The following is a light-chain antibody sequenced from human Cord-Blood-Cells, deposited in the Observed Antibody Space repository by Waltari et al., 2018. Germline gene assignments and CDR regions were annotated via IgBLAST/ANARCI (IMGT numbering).Light chain of an antibody. CDR3: NSRDSSGNHVV. CDR1: SLRSYY. V-gene: IGLV3-19*01. Sequence: SSELTQDPAVSVALGQTVRITCQGDSLRSYYASWYQQKPGQAPLLVIYGKNNRPSGIPYRCSGSSSGNTASLTITGAQAEDEADYYCNSRDSSGNHVVFGGGTKLTVL. J-gene: IGLJ2*01. CDR2: GKN.